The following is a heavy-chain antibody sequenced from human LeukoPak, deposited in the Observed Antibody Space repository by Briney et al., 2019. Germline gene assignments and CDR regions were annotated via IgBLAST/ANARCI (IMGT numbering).Heavy chain of an antibody. J-gene: IGHJ5*02. V-gene: IGHV3-9*01. CDR1: GFTFDDYA. CDR2: ISWNSGVI. D-gene: IGHD6-13*01. CDR3: TKDRSRQQMWGSVKKWFDP. Sequence: PGGSLRLSCAASGFTFDDYAMHWVRQAPGKGLEWVSGISWNSGVIGYADSVKGRFTISRDNAKNTLHLQMNSLRDEDTAVYYCTKDRSRQQMWGSVKKWFDPWGQGTLVTVSS.